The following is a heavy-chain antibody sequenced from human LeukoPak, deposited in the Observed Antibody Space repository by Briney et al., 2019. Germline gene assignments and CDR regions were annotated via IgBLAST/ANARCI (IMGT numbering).Heavy chain of an antibody. J-gene: IGHJ4*02. D-gene: IGHD5-18*01. CDR1: GYTFTGYY. CDR3: ARLGVYDGNSYGSY. CDR2: INPNSGGT. V-gene: IGHV1-2*02. Sequence: ASVKVSCKASGYTFTGYYMHWVRQAPGQGLEWMGWINPNSGGTNYAQKFQGRVTMTRDTSISTAYMELSRLRSDDTAVYYCARLGVYDGNSYGSYWGQGTLVTVSS.